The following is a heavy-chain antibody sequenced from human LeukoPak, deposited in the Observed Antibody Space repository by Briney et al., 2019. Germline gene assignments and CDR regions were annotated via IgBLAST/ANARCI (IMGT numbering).Heavy chain of an antibody. Sequence: GASVKVSCKASGYTFTSYAMQWMRQATGQGLEWMGWMSPNSGNTGYAQKFQGRVTMTRDTSTGTAYLELSSLRSEDSAVYYCVRTPPNWGADFWGQGTLVTVSS. D-gene: IGHD7-27*01. V-gene: IGHV1-8*02. J-gene: IGHJ4*02. CDR3: VRTPPNWGADF. CDR1: GYTFTSYA. CDR2: MSPNSGNT.